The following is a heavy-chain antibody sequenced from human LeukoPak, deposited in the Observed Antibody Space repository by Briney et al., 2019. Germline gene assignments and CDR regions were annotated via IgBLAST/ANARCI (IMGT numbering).Heavy chain of an antibody. Sequence: GGSLRLSCAASGFTVSSKYMSWVRQAPGKGLEWVSVIYSGGSTYYADSVKGRFTISRDNSKNTLYLQMNSLKAEDTAVYYCARDDDSSEAIDYWGQGTLVTVSS. CDR1: GFTVSSKY. CDR2: IYSGGST. V-gene: IGHV3-53*01. J-gene: IGHJ4*02. D-gene: IGHD3-22*01. CDR3: ARDDDSSEAIDY.